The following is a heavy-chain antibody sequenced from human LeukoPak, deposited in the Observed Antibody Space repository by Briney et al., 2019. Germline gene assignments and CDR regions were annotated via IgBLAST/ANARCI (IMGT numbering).Heavy chain of an antibody. CDR1: GFTVSSDY. Sequence: GSLILSCAASGFTVSSDYMSWVRQAPGKGLEWVSVIYSGGSTYYADSVKGRFTISRDKSKNTVYLQMNSLRFEDTAMYYCARNWFDPWGQGTLVTVSS. J-gene: IGHJ5*02. CDR3: ARNWFDP. CDR2: IYSGGST. V-gene: IGHV3-53*05.